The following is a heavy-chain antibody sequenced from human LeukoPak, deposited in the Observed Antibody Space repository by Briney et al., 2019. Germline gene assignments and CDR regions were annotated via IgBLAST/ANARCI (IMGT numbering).Heavy chain of an antibody. J-gene: IGHJ4*02. V-gene: IGHV1-2*06. Sequence: EASAKVSCKASGYTFTGYYMHWVRQVPGQGLEWMGRINPNSGGTNYAQKFQDRVTMTRDTSISAAYMELNRLTSDDTAVYYCSASFSGYDRLFDYWGQGTLVTVSS. CDR2: INPNSGGT. D-gene: IGHD5-12*01. CDR1: GYTFTGYY. CDR3: SASFSGYDRLFDY.